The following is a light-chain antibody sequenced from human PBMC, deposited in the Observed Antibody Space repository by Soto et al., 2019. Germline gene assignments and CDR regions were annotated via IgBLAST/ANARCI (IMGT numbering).Light chain of an antibody. J-gene: IGLJ2*01. CDR3: SSYTSSSTLVV. Sequence: QSALTQPPSVSGSPGQSITISCTGTSSDVGGYNYVSWYQHHPGKAPKLMIYDVSNRPSGVSNRFSGSKSGNTASLTISGLQAEDEADYYCSSYTSSSTLVVFGGGTKLTVL. V-gene: IGLV2-14*03. CDR1: SSDVGGYNY. CDR2: DVS.